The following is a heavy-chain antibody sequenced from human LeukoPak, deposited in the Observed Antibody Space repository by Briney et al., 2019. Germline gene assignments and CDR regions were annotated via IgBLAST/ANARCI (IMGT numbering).Heavy chain of an antibody. CDR1: GFSFSNNW. J-gene: IGHJ4*02. CDR3: ARDESGYSSGLNY. D-gene: IGHD6-19*01. V-gene: IGHV3-7*01. CDR2: ITQDGSEK. Sequence: GGSLRLSCAASGFSFSNNWMSWVRQAPGKGLEWVANITQDGSEKYYVDSVKDRFTISRDNAKNSLYLQMNSLRAEDTAVYYCARDESGYSSGLNYWGQGTLVTVSS.